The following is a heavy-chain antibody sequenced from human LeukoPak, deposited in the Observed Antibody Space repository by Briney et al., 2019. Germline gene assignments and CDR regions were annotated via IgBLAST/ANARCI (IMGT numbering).Heavy chain of an antibody. D-gene: IGHD2-15*01. V-gene: IGHV3-23*01. CDR3: AKDRGYYVDTGTINF. CDR2: VGGGGQRT. J-gene: IGHJ4*02. CDR1: GLSFGAHA. Sequence: GGSLRLSCAASGLSFGAHAMHWVRQAPGMGLEWVSGVGGGGQRTHYADSVKGRFTISKDNSKNTLYLQMNSLRAEDTAVYYCAKDRGYYVDTGTINFWGQGTLVTVSS.